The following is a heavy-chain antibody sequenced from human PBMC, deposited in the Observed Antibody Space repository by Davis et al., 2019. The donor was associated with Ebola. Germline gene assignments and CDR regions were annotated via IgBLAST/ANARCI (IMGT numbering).Heavy chain of an antibody. CDR1: GFVFRNYV. V-gene: IGHV3-23*01. CDR3: AKVSTLYFDY. CDR2: LGTSADT. Sequence: GESLKISCAVSGFVFRNYVMSWVRQAPGKGLEWVSTLGTSADTYYADSVKGRFTISRDNSKNTLYLQMNGLRVEDTAIYYCAKVSTLYFDYWGQGTLVTVSS. J-gene: IGHJ4*02.